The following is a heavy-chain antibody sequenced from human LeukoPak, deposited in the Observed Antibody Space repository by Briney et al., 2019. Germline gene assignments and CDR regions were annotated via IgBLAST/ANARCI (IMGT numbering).Heavy chain of an antibody. CDR3: ADPPNSGY. CDR2: ISTSSNYI. V-gene: IGHV3-21*04. CDR1: GFTFSSHS. Sequence: GGSLRHSCAASGFTFSSHSMNWVRQALERGLEWVSSISTSSNYIYYADSVKGRFTISRDNSKNTLYLQMNSLRAEDTAVYYCADPPNSGYWGQGTLVTVS. D-gene: IGHD1-1*01. J-gene: IGHJ4*02.